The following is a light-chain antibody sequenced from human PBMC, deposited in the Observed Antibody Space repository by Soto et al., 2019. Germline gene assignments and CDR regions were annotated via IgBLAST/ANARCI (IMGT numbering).Light chain of an antibody. J-gene: IGKJ4*01. Sequence: DIQMTQSPSSVSASVGDRVTITCRASQGISSWLAWYQQKPGKAPKLLTYAASSLQSGVPTRFTGSESVTDFTLTISSLQAEDVETCNCQQAKSFPLTVDGGTKVDIK. CDR2: AAS. CDR1: QGISSW. CDR3: QQAKSFPLT. V-gene: IGKV1-12*01.